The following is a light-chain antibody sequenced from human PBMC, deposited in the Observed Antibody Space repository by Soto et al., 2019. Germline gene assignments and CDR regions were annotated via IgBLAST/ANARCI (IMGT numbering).Light chain of an antibody. Sequence: QSALTQPASVSGSPGQSITISCTGTSSDVGSYNLVSWYQQHPGKAPKLMIYEVSKRPSGVSTRLSGSKSSNTASLTISGLQAEDEADYYCCSYAAGNTYVFGSGTKLTVL. CDR3: CSYAAGNTYV. CDR2: EVS. CDR1: SSDVGSYNL. J-gene: IGLJ1*01. V-gene: IGLV2-23*02.